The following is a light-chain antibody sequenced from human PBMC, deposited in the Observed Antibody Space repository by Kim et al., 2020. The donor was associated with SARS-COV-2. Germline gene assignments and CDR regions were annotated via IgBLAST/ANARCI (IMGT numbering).Light chain of an antibody. CDR2: GAS. V-gene: IGKV1-9*01. CDR3: QHSNSYPIT. Sequence: ASVGDRGTITCRASQGIRNHLAWYQQKPGKAPKLLIYGASTLQSGVPSRFSGSGSATEFTLTVSSLQPEDFATYYCQHSNSYPITFGGGTKVDIK. J-gene: IGKJ4*01. CDR1: QGIRNH.